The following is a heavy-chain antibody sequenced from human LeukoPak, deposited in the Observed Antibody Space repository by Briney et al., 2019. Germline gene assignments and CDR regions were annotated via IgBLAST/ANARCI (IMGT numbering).Heavy chain of an antibody. CDR3: ARELFGSGSCPDG. CDR2: TWNDGSNK. D-gene: IGHD3-10*01. J-gene: IGHJ4*02. Sequence: GGSLRLSCSASGFTFSYYAIHWVRQAPGKGLEGVALTWNDGSNKYYAESVKVRITISRDNSKNTVYLQMNSLRAEDTAVYYCARELFGSGSCPDGWGQGTLVTVSS. V-gene: IGHV3-33*01. CDR1: GFTFSYYA.